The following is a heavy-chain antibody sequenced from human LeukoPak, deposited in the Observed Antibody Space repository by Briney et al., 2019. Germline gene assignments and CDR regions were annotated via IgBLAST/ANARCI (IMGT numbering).Heavy chain of an antibody. J-gene: IGHJ4*02. CDR3: AKDLVDYGDSYYFDY. Sequence: GGSLRLSCAASGFTFNTYGMHWVRQAPGKGLEWVAVIWYDGSNKYYANSVKGRFTISRDNSKNTLYLQMNSLRAEDTAVYYCAKDLVDYGDSYYFDYWGQGTLVTVSS. V-gene: IGHV3-33*06. CDR1: GFTFNTYG. D-gene: IGHD4-17*01. CDR2: IWYDGSNK.